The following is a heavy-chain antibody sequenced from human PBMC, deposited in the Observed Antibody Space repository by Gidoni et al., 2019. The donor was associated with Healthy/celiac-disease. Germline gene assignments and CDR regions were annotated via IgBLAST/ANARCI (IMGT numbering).Heavy chain of an antibody. CDR2: IRSKAYGGTT. CDR3: TRDGRPLIERPLGIRGITIFGVATFDY. J-gene: IGHJ4*02. D-gene: IGHD3-3*01. Sequence: EVQLVESGGGLVQPGRALRLSCTASGFTFADYSFGWFRSAHREWVGCIRSKAYGGTTEYAASVKGRFTISRDDSKSIAYLQMNSLETEDTAVYYCTRDGRPLIERPLGIRGITIFGVATFDYWGQGTLVTVSS. V-gene: IGHV3-49*03. CDR1: GFTFADYS.